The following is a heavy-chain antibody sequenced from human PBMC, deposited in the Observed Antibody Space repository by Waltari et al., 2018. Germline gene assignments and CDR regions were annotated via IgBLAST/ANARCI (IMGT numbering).Heavy chain of an antibody. D-gene: IGHD5-12*01. J-gene: IGHJ3*02. V-gene: IGHV1-2*06. CDR3: ARDIVSTGDGAFDI. CDR1: GYTFTGYD. CDR2: SNPNSGGT. Sequence: QVQLVQSGSEVKKPGASVTVSCKAAGYTFTGYDMHWVRPAPGKGLEWMGRSNPNSGGTNKEQKFNGRGTMTRDSSISTAYMELSRLSADDTAVYYCARDIVSTGDGAFDIWGQGTMVTVSS.